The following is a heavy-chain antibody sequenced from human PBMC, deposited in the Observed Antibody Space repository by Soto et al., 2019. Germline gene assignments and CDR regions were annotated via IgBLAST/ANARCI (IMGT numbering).Heavy chain of an antibody. CDR1: GGSFSGYY. CDR2: INHSGST. CDR3: ARGRRDGYNRGLQAAFDI. D-gene: IGHD5-12*01. J-gene: IGHJ3*02. V-gene: IGHV4-34*01. Sequence: QVQLQQWGAGLLKPSETLSLTCAVYGGSFSGYYWSWIRQPPGKGLEWIGEINHSGSTNYNPSLKSRVTISVDTSKNQFSLKLSSVTAADTAVYYCARGRRDGYNRGLQAAFDIWGQGTMVTVSS.